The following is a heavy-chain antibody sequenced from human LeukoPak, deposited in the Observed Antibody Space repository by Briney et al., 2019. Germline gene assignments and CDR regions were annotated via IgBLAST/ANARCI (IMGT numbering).Heavy chain of an antibody. CDR3: AKKYSSGQGRPYDY. CDR1: GFTFSSYA. D-gene: IGHD6-19*01. V-gene: IGHV3-23*01. J-gene: IGHJ4*02. Sequence: GGSLRLSCAASGFTFSSYAMSWVRQAPGKGLEWVSTISGSGGSTFYADSVKGRFTISRDNSKNTLYLQMNSLRAEDTAIYYCAKKYSSGQGRPYDYWGQGTLVTVSS. CDR2: ISGSGGST.